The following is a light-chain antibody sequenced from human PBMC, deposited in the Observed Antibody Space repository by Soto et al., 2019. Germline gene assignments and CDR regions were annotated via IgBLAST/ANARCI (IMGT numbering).Light chain of an antibody. V-gene: IGKV4-1*01. J-gene: IGKJ1*01. CDR2: WAS. CDR3: RQYYSTPST. CDR1: QSVLYSSNNKNY. Sequence: DIVMTQSPDSLAVSLGERATINCKSSQSVLYSSNNKNYLAWYQQKPGQPPKLLIYWASTRESGVPDRFSGSGSGTDFTLTISSLQAEDVAVYYCRQYYSTPSTFGQGTKVEIK.